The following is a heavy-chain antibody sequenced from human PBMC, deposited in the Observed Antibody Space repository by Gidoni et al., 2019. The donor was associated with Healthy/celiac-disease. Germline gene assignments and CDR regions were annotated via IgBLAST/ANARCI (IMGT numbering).Heavy chain of an antibody. D-gene: IGHD6-19*01. J-gene: IGHJ6*03. CDR3: AGEPARGKQWLQKYYMDV. V-gene: IGHV4-34*01. CDR2: INHSGST. CDR1: GGSFSGYY. Sequence: QLQLQQWGAGLLKPSETLSLTFAVYGGSFSGYYWSWIRQPPGKGLEWIGEINHSGSTTYNPSLKSRVTISVDTSKNQFSLKLRSVTAADTAVYYCAGEPARGKQWLQKYYMDVWGKGTTVTVSS.